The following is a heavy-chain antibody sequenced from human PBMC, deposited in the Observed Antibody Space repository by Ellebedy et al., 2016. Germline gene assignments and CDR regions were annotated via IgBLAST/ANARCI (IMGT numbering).Heavy chain of an antibody. Sequence: GGSLRLSCAASGFTFSSYAMSWVRQAPGKGLEWVSAISGSGGSTYYADSVKGRFTISRDNSKNTLYLQMNSLRAEDTAVYYCAKTIPPRGYCSGGSCYTPTGLFFDYWGQGTLVTVSS. CDR3: AKTIPPRGYCSGGSCYTPTGLFFDY. V-gene: IGHV3-23*01. J-gene: IGHJ4*02. CDR1: GFTFSSYA. D-gene: IGHD2-15*01. CDR2: ISGSGGST.